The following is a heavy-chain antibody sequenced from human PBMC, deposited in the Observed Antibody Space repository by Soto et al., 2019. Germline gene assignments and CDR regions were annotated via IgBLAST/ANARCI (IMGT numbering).Heavy chain of an antibody. Sequence: EVQLVESGGGLVKPGGSLRLSCAASGFTFSSYSMNWVRQAPGKGLEWVSSISSSSSYIYYADSVKGRFTISRDNAKNSLYLQMNSLRAEDTAVYYCARVPVIPSSYHDAFDLWGQGTMVTVSS. CDR1: GFTFSSYS. CDR3: ARVPVIPSSYHDAFDL. CDR2: ISSSSSYI. D-gene: IGHD3-22*01. V-gene: IGHV3-21*01. J-gene: IGHJ3*01.